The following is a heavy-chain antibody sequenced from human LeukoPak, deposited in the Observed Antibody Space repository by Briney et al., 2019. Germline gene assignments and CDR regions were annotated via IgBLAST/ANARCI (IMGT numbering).Heavy chain of an antibody. D-gene: IGHD3/OR15-3a*01. Sequence: SETLSLTCAVYGGSFSGYYWSWIRQPPGKGLEWIGEINHSGSTNYNPSLKSRLTISVDTSKNQFSLKLSSVPAADTAVYYCARAGTGLRGWFDPWGQGTLVTVSS. CDR3: ARAGTGLRGWFDP. CDR1: GGSFSGYY. V-gene: IGHV4-34*01. CDR2: INHSGST. J-gene: IGHJ5*02.